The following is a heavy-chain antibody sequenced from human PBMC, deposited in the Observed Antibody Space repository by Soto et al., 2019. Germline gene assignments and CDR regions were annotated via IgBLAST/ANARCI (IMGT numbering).Heavy chain of an antibody. Sequence: QITLKESGPTLVKPTQTLTLTCTFSGFSLSTSGVGVGWIRQPPGKAPEWLALIYWDDDKRYSPSLKSRLTITKDTSKNQVVLTMTYMDPVDTATYYCARLFKSVVSAATDWFDPWGQGTMVTVSS. D-gene: IGHD2-2*01. V-gene: IGHV2-5*02. CDR2: IYWDDDK. CDR3: ARLFKSVVSAATDWFDP. J-gene: IGHJ5*02. CDR1: GFSLSTSGVG.